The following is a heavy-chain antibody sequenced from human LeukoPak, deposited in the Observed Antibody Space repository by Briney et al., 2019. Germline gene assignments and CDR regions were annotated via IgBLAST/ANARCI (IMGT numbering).Heavy chain of an antibody. Sequence: GGSLRLSCAASGFTFSSYAMHWVRQAPGKGLEWVAVISYDGSNKYYADSVKGRFTISRDNSKNTLYLQMNSLRAEDTAVYYCARDWGLYCSSTSCPPVAGDWGQGTLVTVSS. CDR3: ARDWGLYCSSTSCPPVAGD. V-gene: IGHV3-30*04. J-gene: IGHJ4*02. CDR2: ISYDGSNK. D-gene: IGHD2-2*01. CDR1: GFTFSSYA.